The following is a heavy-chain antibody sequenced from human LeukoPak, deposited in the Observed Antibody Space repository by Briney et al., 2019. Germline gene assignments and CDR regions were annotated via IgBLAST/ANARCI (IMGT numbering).Heavy chain of an antibody. J-gene: IGHJ4*02. CDR1: GYTFTGYY. CDR2: INPNSGGT. Sequence: GASVKVSCKASGYTFTGYYMHWVRQAPGQGLEWMGRINPNSGGTNYAQKFQGRVTMTRDTSISTAYMELSRLRSDDTAVYYCAREADYDYVWGSYRSFDYWGQGTLVTVSS. CDR3: AREADYDYVWGSYRSFDY. D-gene: IGHD3-16*02. V-gene: IGHV1-2*06.